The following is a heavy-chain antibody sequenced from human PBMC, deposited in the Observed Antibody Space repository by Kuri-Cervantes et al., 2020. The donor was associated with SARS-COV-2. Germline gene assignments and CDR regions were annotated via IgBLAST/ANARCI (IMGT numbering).Heavy chain of an antibody. D-gene: IGHD3-10*01. CDR2: IYYSGST. CDR1: GGSISSGDYY. V-gene: IGHV4-61*08. Sequence: SETLSLTCTVSGGSISSGDYYWSWIRQPPGKGLEWIGYIYYSGSTNYNPSLKSRVTISVDTSKNQFSLKLSSVTAADTAVYYCAREPPGFGGPSAYFDYWGQGTLVTVSS. CDR3: AREPPGFGGPSAYFDY. J-gene: IGHJ4*02.